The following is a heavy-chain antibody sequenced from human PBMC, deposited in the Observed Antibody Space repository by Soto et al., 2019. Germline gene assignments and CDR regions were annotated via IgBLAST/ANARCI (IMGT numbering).Heavy chain of an antibody. Sequence: GESLKISCKGSGYRLTKYWIGWVRQMPGKGLEWMGIIYPGDSDTRYSPSFQGQVTISADKSISTAYLQWSSLKASDTAMYYCTTSATGDYYYYAMDVWGQGTTVTVSS. D-gene: IGHD7-27*01. CDR3: TTSATGDYYYYAMDV. CDR2: IYPGDSDT. V-gene: IGHV5-51*01. J-gene: IGHJ6*02. CDR1: GYRLTKYW.